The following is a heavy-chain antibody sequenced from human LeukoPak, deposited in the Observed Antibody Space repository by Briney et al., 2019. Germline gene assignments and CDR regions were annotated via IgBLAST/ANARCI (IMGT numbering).Heavy chain of an antibody. D-gene: IGHD4-17*01. Sequence: ASVKVSCKASGYTFTSYGISWVRQAPGQGLEWMGWISAYNGNTNYAQKLQGRVTMTTDTSTSTAYMALRSLRSDDTAVYYCARDKGNDYGDYNWFDPWGQGTLVTVSP. J-gene: IGHJ5*02. CDR1: GYTFTSYG. CDR2: ISAYNGNT. CDR3: ARDKGNDYGDYNWFDP. V-gene: IGHV1-18*01.